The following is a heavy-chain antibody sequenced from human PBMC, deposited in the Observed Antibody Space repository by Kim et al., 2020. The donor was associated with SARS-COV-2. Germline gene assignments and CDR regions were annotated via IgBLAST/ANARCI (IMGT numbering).Heavy chain of an antibody. CDR3: AREGLGYSDSSGCNFDY. J-gene: IGHJ4*02. CDR1: GYTFTTYY. D-gene: IGHD3-22*01. Sequence: ASVKVSCKTSGYTFTTYYMHWVRHAPGQGLDWMGIITPSGGNTKYAQRFQGRVTVTRDTSTSTVYMELSSLRSEDTAVYYCAREGLGYSDSSGCNFDYWGQGTLVTVSS. V-gene: IGHV1-46*01. CDR2: ITPSGGNT.